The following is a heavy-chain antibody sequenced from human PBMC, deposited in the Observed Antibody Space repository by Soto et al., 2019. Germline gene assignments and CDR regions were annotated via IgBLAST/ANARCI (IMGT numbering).Heavy chain of an antibody. V-gene: IGHV3-9*01. CDR2: ISWNSGSI. D-gene: IGHD4-4*01. CDR3: AKASSNYYYYYMDV. Sequence: EVQLVESGGGLVQPGRSLRLSCAASGFTFDDYAMHWVRQAPGKGLEWVSGISWNSGSIGYADSVKGRFTISRDNAKNSLYLQMNSLRAEDTALYYCAKASSNYYYYYMDVWGKGTTVTVSS. CDR1: GFTFDDYA. J-gene: IGHJ6*03.